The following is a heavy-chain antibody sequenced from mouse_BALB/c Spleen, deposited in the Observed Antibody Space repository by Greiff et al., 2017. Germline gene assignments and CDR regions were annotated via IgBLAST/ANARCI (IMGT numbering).Heavy chain of an antibody. J-gene: IGHJ1*01. CDR1: GFNIKDYY. CDR3: NAHFFTTVAPYWYFDV. CDR2: IDPENGDT. D-gene: IGHD1-1*01. Sequence: VQLQQSGAELVRPGALVKLSCKASGFNIKDYYMHWVKQRPEQGLEWIGWIDPENGDTEYAPKFQGKATMTADTSSNTAYLQLSSLTSEDTAVYYCNAHFFTTVAPYWYFDVWGAGTTVTVSS. V-gene: IGHV14-4*02.